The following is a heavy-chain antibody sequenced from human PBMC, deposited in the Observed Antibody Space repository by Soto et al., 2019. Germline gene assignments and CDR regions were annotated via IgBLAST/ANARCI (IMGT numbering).Heavy chain of an antibody. J-gene: IGHJ4*02. CDR2: ISAYNGNT. Sequence: ASVKVSCKASGYTFTNFGISWVRQAPGQGLEWMGWISAYNGNTNYAQNFQGRVTMTTDTSTSTAYMELRSLRSDDTAVYYCEKDEVSGGDDYGLNYFDYWGQGTLVTVSS. CDR1: GYTFTNFG. CDR3: EKDEVSGGDDYGLNYFDY. D-gene: IGHD4-17*01. V-gene: IGHV1-18*01.